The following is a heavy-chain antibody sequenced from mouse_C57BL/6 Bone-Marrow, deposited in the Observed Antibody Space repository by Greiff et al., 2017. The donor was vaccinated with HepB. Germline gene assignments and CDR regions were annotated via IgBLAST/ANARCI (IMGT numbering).Heavy chain of an antibody. CDR3: ARWGLPDYYAMDY. Sequence: QVQLQQSGTELVKPGASVKLSCKASGYTFTSYWMHWVKQRPGQGLEWIGNINPSNGGTNYNEKFKSKATLTVDKSSSTAYMQLSSLTSEDSAVYYCARWGLPDYYAMDYWGQGTSVTVSS. CDR2: INPSNGGT. V-gene: IGHV1-53*01. D-gene: IGHD2-2*01. CDR1: GYTFTSYW. J-gene: IGHJ4*01.